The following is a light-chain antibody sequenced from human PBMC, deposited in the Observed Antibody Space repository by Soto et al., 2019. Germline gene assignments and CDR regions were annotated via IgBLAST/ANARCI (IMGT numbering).Light chain of an antibody. V-gene: IGKV3-11*01. CDR2: DAS. J-gene: IGKJ4*01. CDR3: HQRSNWPLT. Sequence: EIVLTQSPATLSLSPGERATLSCRASQSVNNYLAWYQQKPGQAPRLLIYDASSRATDIPARFSGSGSGTDCALTISSLEPEDLQTYYCHQRSNWPLTFGGGNKVEIK. CDR1: QSVNNY.